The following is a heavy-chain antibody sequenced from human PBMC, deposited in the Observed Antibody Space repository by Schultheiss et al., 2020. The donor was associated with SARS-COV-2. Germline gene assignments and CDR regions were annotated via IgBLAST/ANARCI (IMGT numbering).Heavy chain of an antibody. CDR3: ARATDSSDLDY. D-gene: IGHD6-19*01. V-gene: IGHV4-59*12. J-gene: IGHJ4*02. CDR1: GGSISSYY. CDR2: IYHSGST. Sequence: SETLSLTCTVSGGSISSYYWSWIRQPPGKGLEWIGSIYHSGSTNYNPSLKSRVTISVDKSKNQFSLKLSSVTAADTAVYYCARATDSSDLDYWGQGTLVTVSS.